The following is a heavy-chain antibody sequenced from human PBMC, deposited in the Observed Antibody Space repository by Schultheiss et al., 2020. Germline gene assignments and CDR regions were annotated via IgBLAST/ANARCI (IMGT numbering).Heavy chain of an antibody. D-gene: IGHD6-13*01. CDR2: ISYDGSNK. CDR1: GFTFSSYA. J-gene: IGHJ3*02. CDR3: ARGRGSSLPGAFDI. Sequence: GGSLRLSCAASGFTFSSYAMHWVRQAPGKGLEWVAVISYDGSNKYYADSVKGRFAISRDNSKNTLYLQMNSLRAEDTAVYYCARGRGSSLPGAFDIWGQGTTVTVSS. V-gene: IGHV3-30*09.